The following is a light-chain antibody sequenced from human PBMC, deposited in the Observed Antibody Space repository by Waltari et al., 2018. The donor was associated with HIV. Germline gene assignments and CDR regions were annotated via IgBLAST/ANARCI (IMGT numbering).Light chain of an antibody. CDR2: GAS. CDR1: QSVSSN. CDR3: QQYNNWQYT. Sequence: ELVMTQSPATLSVSPGERATLSCRASQSVSSNLAWYQQNPGQAPRLLIYGASTRATGIPARFSGSGSRTEFTLNISSLQSEDFAVYYCQQYNNWQYTVGQGTKLEIK. J-gene: IGKJ2*01. V-gene: IGKV3-15*01.